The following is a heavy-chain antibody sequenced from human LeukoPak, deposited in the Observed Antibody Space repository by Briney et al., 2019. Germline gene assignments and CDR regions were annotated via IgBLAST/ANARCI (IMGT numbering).Heavy chain of an antibody. D-gene: IGHD3-22*01. Sequence: PSETLSLTCTVSGGSIISGGSYWSWIRQHPGKGLEWTGYIYYSGSTYYNPSLKSRVTISVDTSKNQFSLKLSSVTAADTAVYYCARLYDSSGYPGAFDYWGQGTLVTVSS. V-gene: IGHV4-31*03. J-gene: IGHJ4*02. CDR1: GGSIISGGSY. CDR2: IYYSGST. CDR3: ARLYDSSGYPGAFDY.